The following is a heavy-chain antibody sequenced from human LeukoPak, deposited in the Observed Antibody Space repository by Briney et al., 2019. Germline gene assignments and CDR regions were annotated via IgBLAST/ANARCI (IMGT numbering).Heavy chain of an antibody. Sequence: PGGSLRLSCAASGFPVSSNYMSWVRQAPGKGLEWVSVIYSGGSTYYADSVKGRFTISRDNSKNTLYLQMNSLRAEDTAVYYCARDPLGLRIPMDVWGKGTTVTVSS. V-gene: IGHV3-66*01. CDR3: ARDPLGLRIPMDV. CDR1: GFPVSSNY. CDR2: IYSGGST. J-gene: IGHJ6*03. D-gene: IGHD1-26*01.